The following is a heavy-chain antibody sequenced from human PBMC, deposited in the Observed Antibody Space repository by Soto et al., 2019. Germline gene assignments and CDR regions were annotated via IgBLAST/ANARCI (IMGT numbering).Heavy chain of an antibody. J-gene: IGHJ3*01. CDR2: IHPSGQPI. V-gene: IGHV3-48*03. Sequence: EVQLVESGGGLVQPGGSLRLSCAVSGFTFSSSEMYWVRQAPGKGLEWISYIHPSGQPIFYADAVKGRSPISRDNANNSSFPQMNSLRAGDTAVYYCARRASRWGQGKMVTVSS. CDR1: GFTFSSSE. D-gene: IGHD1-26*01. CDR3: ARRASR.